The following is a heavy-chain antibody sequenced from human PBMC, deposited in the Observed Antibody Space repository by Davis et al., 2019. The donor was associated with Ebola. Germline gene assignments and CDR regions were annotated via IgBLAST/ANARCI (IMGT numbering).Heavy chain of an antibody. CDR2: IDWDDDK. J-gene: IGHJ5*02. CDR3: ARIRGDGYNFYWFDP. V-gene: IGHV2-70*11. CDR1: GFSLSTSGVG. D-gene: IGHD5-24*01. Sequence: SGPTLVKPTQTLTLTCTFSGFSLSTSGVGVGWIRQPPGKALEWLARIDWDDDKYYSTSLKTRLTISKDTSKNQVVLTMTNMDPVDTATYYCARIRGDGYNFYWFDPWGQGTLVTVSS.